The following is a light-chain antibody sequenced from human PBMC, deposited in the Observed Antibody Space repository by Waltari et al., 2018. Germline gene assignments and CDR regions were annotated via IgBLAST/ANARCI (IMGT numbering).Light chain of an antibody. CDR3: SSYTIISTVI. V-gene: IGLV2-14*03. CDR2: DVR. CDR1: SSDVGGYNY. Sequence: QSALTQPASVSGSPGQSITISCTGTSSDVGGYNYVSWYQKHPGKAPNLMIYDVRNRPSGVSNRVSGSKSGNTAALTSSGLQAEDEADYYCSSYTIISTVIFGGGTKLTVL. J-gene: IGLJ2*01.